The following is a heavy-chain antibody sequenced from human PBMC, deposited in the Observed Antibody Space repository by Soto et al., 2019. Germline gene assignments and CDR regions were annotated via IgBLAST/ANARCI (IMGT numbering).Heavy chain of an antibody. J-gene: IGHJ6*04. CDR3: ARTYVTDIVVVRAAKESIDV. CDR1: GGSIISSNYY. D-gene: IGHD2-2*01. Sequence: SETLSVTCTVSGGSIISSNYYWGWIRQPPGKGLEWIGSLYYSGSTYYNPSLKSRVTTSVDTSKNQFSLKLSSVTAADTAVYYCARTYVTDIVVVRAAKESIDVWCTRTTVSVS. CDR2: LYYSGST. V-gene: IGHV4-39*01.